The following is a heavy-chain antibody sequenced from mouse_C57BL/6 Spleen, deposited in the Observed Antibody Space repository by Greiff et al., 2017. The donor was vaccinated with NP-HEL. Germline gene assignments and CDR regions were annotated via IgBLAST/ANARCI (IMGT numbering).Heavy chain of an antibody. D-gene: IGHD2-1*01. CDR3: ARYGNYSAWFAY. CDR2: IYPRSGNT. V-gene: IGHV1-81*01. J-gene: IGHJ3*01. Sequence: QVQLQQSGAELARPGASVKLSCKASGYTFTSYGISWVKQSTGQGLEWIGEIYPRSGNTYYNEKFKGKATLTADKSSSTAYMELRSLTSEDSAVYFCARYGNYSAWFAYWGQGTLVTVSA. CDR1: GYTFTSYG.